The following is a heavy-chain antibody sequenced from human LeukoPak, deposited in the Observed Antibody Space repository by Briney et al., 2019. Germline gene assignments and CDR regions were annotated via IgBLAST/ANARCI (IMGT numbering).Heavy chain of an antibody. V-gene: IGHV4-61*02. J-gene: IGHJ5*02. CDR2: IYTSGST. CDR1: GGSISSGSYY. D-gene: IGHD3-3*01. Sequence: SETLSLTCTVSGGSISSGSYYWSWIRQPAGKGLEWIGRIYTSGSTNYNPSLKSRVTISVVTSKNQFSLKLSSVTAADTAVYYCARAESYYDFWSGSYGSTWFDPWGQGTLVTVSS. CDR3: ARAESYYDFWSGSYGSTWFDP.